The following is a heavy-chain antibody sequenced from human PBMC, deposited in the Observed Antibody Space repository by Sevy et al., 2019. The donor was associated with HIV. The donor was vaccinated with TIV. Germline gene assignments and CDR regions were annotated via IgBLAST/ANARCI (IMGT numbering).Heavy chain of an antibody. Sequence: GGSLRLSCAASGFTFSSYSMNWVRQAPGKGLEWVSYISSSSSTIYYADSVKGRFTISRDNAKNSLYLQMNSLRAEDTAVYYCARVVTTMTTGVFDYWGQGTLVTVSS. D-gene: IGHD4-17*01. J-gene: IGHJ4*02. CDR2: ISSSSSTI. CDR3: ARVVTTMTTGVFDY. V-gene: IGHV3-48*01. CDR1: GFTFSSYS.